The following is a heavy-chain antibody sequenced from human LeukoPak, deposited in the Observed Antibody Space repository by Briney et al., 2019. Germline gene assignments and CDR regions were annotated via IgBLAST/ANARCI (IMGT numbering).Heavy chain of an antibody. V-gene: IGHV1-69*05. CDR3: ARSIDYYDYFDY. D-gene: IGHD3-10*01. CDR1: GGTFSSYA. J-gene: IGHJ4*02. CDR2: IIPIFGTA. Sequence: SVKVSCKASGGTFSSYAISWVRQAPGQGLEWMGGIIPIFGTANYAQKFQGRVTITTDESTSTAYMELSSLRSEDAAVYYCARSIDYYDYFDYWGQGTLVTVSS.